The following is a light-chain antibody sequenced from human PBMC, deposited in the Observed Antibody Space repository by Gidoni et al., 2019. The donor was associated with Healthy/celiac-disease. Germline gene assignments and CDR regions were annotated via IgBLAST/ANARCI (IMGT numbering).Light chain of an antibody. V-gene: IGLV3-25*02. CDR3: QSADSSGTYVV. J-gene: IGLJ2*01. CDR2: KDS. CDR1: ALPKQY. Sequence: SYELTQPPSVSVSPGQTARITCSGDALPKQYAYWYQQKPGPAPVLVIYKDSVRPSGIPERFSGSSSGTTVTLTISGVQAEDEADYYCQSADSSGTYVVFGGGTKLTVL.